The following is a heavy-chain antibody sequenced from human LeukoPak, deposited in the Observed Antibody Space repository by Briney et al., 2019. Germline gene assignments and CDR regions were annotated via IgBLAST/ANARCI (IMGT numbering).Heavy chain of an antibody. CDR3: ARDSGSSWGLSGMDV. CDR1: VGTFSSYT. CDR2: IIPIFGTA. Sequence: SVKVSCKASVGTFSSYTISWVRQAPGQGLEWMGGIIPIFGTANYAQKFQGRVTITADKSTSTAFMELSSLRSEDTAVYYCARDSGSSWGLSGMDVWGKGITVTVSS. D-gene: IGHD6-13*01. J-gene: IGHJ6*04. V-gene: IGHV1-69*06.